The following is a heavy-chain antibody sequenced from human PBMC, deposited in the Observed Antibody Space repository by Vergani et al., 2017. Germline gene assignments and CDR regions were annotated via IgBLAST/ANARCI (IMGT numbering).Heavy chain of an antibody. D-gene: IGHD3-10*01. CDR3: TRDLAPYYGSGSNH. CDR2: IRSKAYGGTT. CDR1: GFTFSSYS. V-gene: IGHV3-49*04. J-gene: IGHJ5*02. Sequence: EVQLVESGGGLVKPGGSLRLSCAASGFTFSSYSMNWVRQAPGKGLEWVGFIRSKAYGGTTEYAASVKGRFTISRDDSKSIAYLQMNSLKTEDTAVYYCTRDLAPYYGSGSNHWGQGTLVTVSS.